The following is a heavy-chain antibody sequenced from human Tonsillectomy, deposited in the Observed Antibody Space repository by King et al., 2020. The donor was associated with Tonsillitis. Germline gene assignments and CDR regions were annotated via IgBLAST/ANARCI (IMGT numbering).Heavy chain of an antibody. CDR2: IYPGDSDT. D-gene: IGHD3-3*01. J-gene: IGHJ4*02. CDR1: GYSFANYW. Sequence: QLVQSGAEVKKPGESLKISCNGSGYSFANYWIGWVRQMPGKGLEWMGIIYPGDSDTRYSPSFQGHVSISADKSISTAYLQWSSLKASDTAMYYCARGVVIPRGSFDYWGQGTLVTVSS. CDR3: ARGVVIPRGSFDY. V-gene: IGHV5-51*03.